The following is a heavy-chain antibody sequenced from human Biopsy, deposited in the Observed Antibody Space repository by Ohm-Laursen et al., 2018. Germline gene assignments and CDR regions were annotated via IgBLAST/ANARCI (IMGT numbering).Heavy chain of an antibody. CDR1: GFTFKNDN. V-gene: IGHV3-33*01. Sequence: SLRLSCSAFGFTFKNDNMHWVRQAPGKGLEWVAAIYNDGINEYYADSVKGRFTISRGDSKNTLYLQMNSLRVEDTAVFYCARDLRGHWFFDPWGRGTLVTVSS. CDR2: IYNDGINE. J-gene: IGHJ2*01. CDR3: ARDLRGHWFFDP. D-gene: IGHD5/OR15-5a*01.